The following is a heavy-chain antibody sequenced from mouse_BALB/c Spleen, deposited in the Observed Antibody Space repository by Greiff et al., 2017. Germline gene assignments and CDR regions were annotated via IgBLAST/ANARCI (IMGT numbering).Heavy chain of an antibody. CDR1: GYSFTGYY. Sequence: VQLKQSGPELVKPGASVKISCKASGYSFTGYYMHWVKQSHVKSLEWIGRINPYNGATSYNQNFKDKASLTVDKSSSTAYMELHSLTSEDSAVYYCARRNSLLRLRDAMDYWGQGTSVTVSS. J-gene: IGHJ4*01. D-gene: IGHD1-2*01. CDR2: INPYNGAT. CDR3: ARRNSLLRLRDAMDY. V-gene: IGHV1-31*01.